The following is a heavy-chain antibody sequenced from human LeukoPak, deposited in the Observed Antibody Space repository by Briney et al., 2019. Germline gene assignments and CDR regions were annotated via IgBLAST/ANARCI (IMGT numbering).Heavy chain of an antibody. V-gene: IGHV1-2*06. CDR2: INPNSGGT. Sequence: ASMKVSCKASGYTFTGYYMHWVRQAPGQGLEWMGRINPNSGGTNYAQKFQGRVTMTRDTSISTAYMELSRLRSDDTAVYYCARRGPPAYSGSYYVDYWGQGTLVTVSS. CDR3: ARRGPPAYSGSYYVDY. CDR1: GYTFTGYY. J-gene: IGHJ4*02. D-gene: IGHD1-26*01.